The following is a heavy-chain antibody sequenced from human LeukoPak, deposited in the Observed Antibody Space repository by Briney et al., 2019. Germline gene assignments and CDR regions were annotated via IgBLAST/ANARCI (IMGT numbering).Heavy chain of an antibody. D-gene: IGHD6-19*01. CDR1: GHTLDDSA. J-gene: IGHJ4*02. Sequence: GGSFRLSCAVDGHTLDDSAIASVRQAPGKGLGWVSLIRWEGGSTYYADSVKGRFTLSRDNSKNSLYLQMNSLRAEDTALYYCAKGGSGWYLFDYWRQGPLVTVSS. CDR2: IRWEGGST. V-gene: IGHV3-43D*03. CDR3: AKGGSGWYLFDY.